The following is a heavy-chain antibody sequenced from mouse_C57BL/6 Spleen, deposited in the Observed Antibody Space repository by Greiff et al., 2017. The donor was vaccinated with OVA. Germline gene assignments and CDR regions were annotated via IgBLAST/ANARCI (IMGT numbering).Heavy chain of an antibody. J-gene: IGHJ4*01. V-gene: IGHV1-69*01. CDR3: ARSGDYYGSSYEDYYAMDY. D-gene: IGHD1-1*01. Sequence: QVQLQQPGAELVMPGASVKLSCKASGYTFTSYWMHWVKQRPGQGLEWIGEIDPSDSYTNYNQKFKGKSTLTVDKSSSTAYMQLSSLTSEDSAVYYCARSGDYYGSSYEDYYAMDYWGQGTSVTVSS. CDR1: GYTFTSYW. CDR2: IDPSDSYT.